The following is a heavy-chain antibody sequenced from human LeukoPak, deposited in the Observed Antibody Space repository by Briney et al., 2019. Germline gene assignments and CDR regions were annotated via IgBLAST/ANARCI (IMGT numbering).Heavy chain of an antibody. CDR2: IWYDGSNK. CDR1: GFTFSSYG. CDR3: ARGGGGYGIWGGGFYYYYGMDV. Sequence: GRSLRLSCAASGFTFSSYGMHWVRQAPGKGLEWVAVIWYDGSNKYYADSVKGRFTISRDNAKNSLYLQMNSLRAEDTAVYYCARGGGGYGIWGGGFYYYYGMDVWGQGTTVTVSS. J-gene: IGHJ6*02. V-gene: IGHV3-33*01. D-gene: IGHD3-16*01.